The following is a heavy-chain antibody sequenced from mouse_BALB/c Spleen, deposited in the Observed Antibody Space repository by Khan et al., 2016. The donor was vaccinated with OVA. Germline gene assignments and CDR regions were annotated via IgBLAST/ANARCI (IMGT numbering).Heavy chain of an antibody. CDR3: TRDGNYAHWYFDV. V-gene: IGHV5-6-4*01. J-gene: IGHJ1*01. D-gene: IGHD2-1*01. CDR2: ISSGSTYT. Sequence: EVELVESGGGLVRPGGSLKLSCAASGFSFTSYTMSWARQTPETRLEWVATISSGSTYTYYPDSVKGRFTISRDNAKNTLYLKMSSLKSEDTAMDYCTRDGNYAHWYFDVWGAGTTVTVSS. CDR1: GFSFTSYT.